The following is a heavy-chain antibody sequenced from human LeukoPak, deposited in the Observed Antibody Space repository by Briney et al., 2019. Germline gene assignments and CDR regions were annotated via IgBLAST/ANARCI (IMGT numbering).Heavy chain of an antibody. CDR3: AKDRAMVRGVMFDY. CDR1: GFTFVDYA. J-gene: IGHJ4*02. D-gene: IGHD3-10*01. V-gene: IGHV3-9*01. CDR2: ISWNSGNI. Sequence: PGRSLRLSCVASGFTFVDYAMHWVRQAPGKGLEWVSGISWNSGNIGYADSVKGRFTISRDNAKNSLYLQMNSLRAEDTALYYCAKDRAMVRGVMFDYWGQGTLVTVSS.